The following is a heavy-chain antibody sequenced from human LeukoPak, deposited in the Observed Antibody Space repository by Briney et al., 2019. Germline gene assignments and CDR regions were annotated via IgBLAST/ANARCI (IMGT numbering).Heavy chain of an antibody. J-gene: IGHJ4*02. D-gene: IGHD2-15*01. CDR3: ASTHCSGGSCYPYYFDY. CDR2: IWYDGSNK. CDR1: GFTFSSYG. Sequence: GGSLRLSCAASGFTFSSYGMHWVRQVLGKGLEWVAVIWYDGSNKYYADSVKGRFTISRDNSKNTLYLQMNSLRAEDTAVYYCASTHCSGGSCYPYYFDYWGQGTLVTVSS. V-gene: IGHV3-33*01.